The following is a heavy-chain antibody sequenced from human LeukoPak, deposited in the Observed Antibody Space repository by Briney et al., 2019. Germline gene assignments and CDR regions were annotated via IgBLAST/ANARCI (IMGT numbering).Heavy chain of an antibody. CDR1: GYTFTSYG. D-gene: IGHD2-2*01. J-gene: IGHJ5*02. V-gene: IGHV1-18*01. Sequence: ASVKVSCKASGYTFTSYGISWVRQAPGQGLEWMGWISAYNGNTNYAQKFQGRVTITTDESTSTAYMELSSLRSEDTAVYYCARDHCSSTSRYSNWFDPWGQGTLVTVSS. CDR3: ARDHCSSTSRYSNWFDP. CDR2: ISAYNGNT.